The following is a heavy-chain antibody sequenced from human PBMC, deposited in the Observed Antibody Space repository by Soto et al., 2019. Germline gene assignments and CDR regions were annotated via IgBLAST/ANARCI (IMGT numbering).Heavy chain of an antibody. CDR2: IHYSGRT. J-gene: IGHJ4*02. D-gene: IGHD1-26*01. Sequence: SETLSLTCSVSNGSISGFYWAWIRQPPGKILEWIGYIHYSGRTDYNPSLTSRATMSVDTSKNQFSLNLKSITAADTAVYYCVRVGVGIGNHFDSWGRGTLVTVSS. V-gene: IGHV4-59*12. CDR3: VRVGVGIGNHFDS. CDR1: NGSISGFY.